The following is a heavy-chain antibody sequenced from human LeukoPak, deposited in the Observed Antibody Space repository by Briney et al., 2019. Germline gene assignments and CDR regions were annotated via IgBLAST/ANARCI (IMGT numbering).Heavy chain of an antibody. V-gene: IGHV1-18*01. J-gene: IGHJ4*02. D-gene: IGHD3-22*01. CDR1: GYTLSNYD. Sequence: ASVKVSCKASGYTLSNYDISWVRQAPGQGLEWMGWISAYNGNTNYAQKLQGRVTMTTDTSTSTAYMELRSLRSEDTAVYYCARDPKDDTSGYYYFDYWGQGTLVTVSS. CDR3: ARDPKDDTSGYYYFDY. CDR2: ISAYNGNT.